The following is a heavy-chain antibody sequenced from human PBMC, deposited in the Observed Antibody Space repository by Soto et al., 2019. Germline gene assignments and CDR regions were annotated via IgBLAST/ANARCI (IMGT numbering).Heavy chain of an antibody. D-gene: IGHD5-12*01. CDR2: ISSSKTYI. J-gene: IGHJ3*02. CDR1: GFSFSSYS. V-gene: IGHV3-48*02. CDR3: VRDSGSAFDI. Sequence: EVQLVESGGGLVQPGQSLRVSCAASGFSFSSYSMNWVRQAPGKGLEWISYISSSKTYIWYADSVKGRFTISRDNAKNSLSLQMNSLRDEDTAVYYCVRDSGSAFDIWGLGTMVTVSS.